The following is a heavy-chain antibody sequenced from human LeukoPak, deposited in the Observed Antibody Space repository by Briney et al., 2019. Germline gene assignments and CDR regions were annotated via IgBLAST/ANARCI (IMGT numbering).Heavy chain of an antibody. Sequence: GGSLRLSCAASGFTVSSYWMSLVRQAAGKGLEWVANIKQDGSEKYYVDSVKGRFTISRDNAKNSLYLQMNSLRAEDTAVYYCARDFNYYDSSGYYRFDYWGQGTLVTVSS. J-gene: IGHJ4*02. CDR1: GFTVSSYW. CDR2: IKQDGSEK. D-gene: IGHD3-22*01. V-gene: IGHV3-7*01. CDR3: ARDFNYYDSSGYYRFDY.